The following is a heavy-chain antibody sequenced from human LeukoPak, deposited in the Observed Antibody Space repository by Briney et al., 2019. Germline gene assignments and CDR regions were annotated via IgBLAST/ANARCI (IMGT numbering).Heavy chain of an antibody. CDR2: IFYSGNT. D-gene: IGHD1-26*01. Sequence: PSETLSLTCTVSGVSISSYYWSWIRQPPGKGLERIGYIFYSGNTIYNPSLRSRVTISADTSKNHFSLRLRSVTAADTAVYYCARLAAISGSDYPDDWGQGTLVTVSS. CDR3: ARLAAISGSDYPDD. J-gene: IGHJ4*02. CDR1: GVSISSYY. V-gene: IGHV4-59*08.